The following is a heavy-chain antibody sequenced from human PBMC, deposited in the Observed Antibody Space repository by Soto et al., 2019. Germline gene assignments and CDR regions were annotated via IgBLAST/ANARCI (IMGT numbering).Heavy chain of an antibody. V-gene: IGHV1-18*01. J-gene: IGHJ6*02. D-gene: IGHD3-22*01. CDR3: ASNIFYYDSSGSLAYYYGMDV. Sequence: QVQLVQSGAEVKKPGASVKVSCKASGYTFSTYGISWVRQAPGQGLEWMVWISAYNGDTNYAQKLQGRVTMTTDTSTSTASMERRSLRSDDTAVYSCASNIFYYDSSGSLAYYYGMDVWGQGTTVIVSS. CDR2: ISAYNGDT. CDR1: GYTFSTYG.